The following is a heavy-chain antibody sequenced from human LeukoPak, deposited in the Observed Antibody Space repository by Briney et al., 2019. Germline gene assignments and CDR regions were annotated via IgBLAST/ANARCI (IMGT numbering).Heavy chain of an antibody. CDR3: ARRSQDAFDI. CDR2: IYYSGST. J-gene: IGHJ3*02. Sequence: PSETLSLTCTVSGGSISSYYWSWIRQPPGKGLEWIGYIYYSGSTNYNPSLKSRVIISVDTSKNQFSLKLSSVTAADTAVYYCARRSQDAFDIWGQGTMVTVSS. V-gene: IGHV4-59*01. CDR1: GGSISSYY.